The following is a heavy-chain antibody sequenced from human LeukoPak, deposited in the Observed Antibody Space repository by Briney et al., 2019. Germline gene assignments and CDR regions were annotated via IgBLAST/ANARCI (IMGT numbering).Heavy chain of an antibody. D-gene: IGHD3-22*01. J-gene: IGHJ4*02. Sequence: GGSLRLSCAASGFTFSSYSMNWVRQAPGKGLEWVSYISSSSSTIYYADSVKGRFTISRDNAKNSLYLQMNSLRAEDTAVYYCERESVVNYFDYWGQGTLVTVSS. V-gene: IGHV3-48*01. CDR2: ISSSSSTI. CDR3: ERESVVNYFDY. CDR1: GFTFSSYS.